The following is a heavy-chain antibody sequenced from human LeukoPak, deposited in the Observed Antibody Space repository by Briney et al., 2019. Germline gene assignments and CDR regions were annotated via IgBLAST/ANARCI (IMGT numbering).Heavy chain of an antibody. Sequence: GESLKITCMISGYTLTNNWIGWVRQVPGKGLEWMGLIYPGYSDAKYSQTFQGQVTLSVDASNSTAYLQLTGLRASDTAIYYCVRFALTSSLDHWGQGTLVTVSS. D-gene: IGHD6-13*01. J-gene: IGHJ5*02. CDR3: VRFALTSSLDH. CDR1: GYTLTNNW. CDR2: IYPGYSDA. V-gene: IGHV5-51*01.